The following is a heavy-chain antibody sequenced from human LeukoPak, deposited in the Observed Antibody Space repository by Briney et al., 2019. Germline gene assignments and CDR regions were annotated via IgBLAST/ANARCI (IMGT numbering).Heavy chain of an antibody. CDR1: GFTFSTYA. Sequence: GGSLRLSCAASGFTFSTYAMSWVRQAPGKGLEWVSSISDSGGSTYHADSVKGRFTISRDNSKNTLYPQMNSLRAEDTAVYFCARGAISLAGFDYWGQGALVTVSS. J-gene: IGHJ4*02. V-gene: IGHV3-23*01. CDR3: ARGAISLAGFDY. CDR2: ISDSGGST. D-gene: IGHD6-19*01.